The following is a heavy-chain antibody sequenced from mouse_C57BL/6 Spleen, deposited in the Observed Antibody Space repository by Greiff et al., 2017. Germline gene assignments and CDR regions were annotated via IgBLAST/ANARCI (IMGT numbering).Heavy chain of an antibody. D-gene: IGHD2-3*01. CDR1: GYTFTSYW. V-gene: IGHV1-69*01. CDR2: IDPSDSYT. J-gene: IGHJ4*01. Sequence: QVQLQQSGAELVMPGASVKLSCKASGYTFTSYWMHWVKQRPGQGLEWIGEIDPSDSYTNYNQKFKGKSTLTVDKSSSTAYMQLSSLTSEDSAVYYCARSYEGMDYWGQGTSVTVSS. CDR3: ARSYEGMDY.